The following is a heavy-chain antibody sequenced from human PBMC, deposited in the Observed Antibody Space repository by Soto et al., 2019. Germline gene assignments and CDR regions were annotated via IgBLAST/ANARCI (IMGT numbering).Heavy chain of an antibody. CDR3: ARVEYCSGGSCYSSFDY. V-gene: IGHV3-7*01. J-gene: IGHJ4*02. CDR2: IKQDGSEK. Sequence: GGSLRLSCAASGFTFSSYWMSWVRQAPGKGLEWVANIKQDGSEKYYVDSVKGRFTISRDNAKNSLYLQMNSLRAEDTAVYYCARVEYCSGGSCYSSFDYWGQGTLVTVSS. CDR1: GFTFSSYW. D-gene: IGHD2-15*01.